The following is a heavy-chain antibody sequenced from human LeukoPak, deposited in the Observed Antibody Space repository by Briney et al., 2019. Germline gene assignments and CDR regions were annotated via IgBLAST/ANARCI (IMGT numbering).Heavy chain of an antibody. CDR1: GGSISGSSYY. Sequence: SETLSLTCTVSGGSISGSSYYWGWIRQPPGKGLEWIGYIYYSGSTNYNPSLKSRVTISVDTSKNQFSLKLSSVTAADTAVYYCARGRSSPLWFGEANFDYRGQGTLVTVSS. CDR3: ARGRSSPLWFGEANFDY. J-gene: IGHJ4*02. CDR2: IYYSGST. V-gene: IGHV4-61*05. D-gene: IGHD3-10*01.